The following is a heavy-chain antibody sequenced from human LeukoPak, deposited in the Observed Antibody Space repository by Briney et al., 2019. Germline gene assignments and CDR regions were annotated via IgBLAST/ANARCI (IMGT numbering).Heavy chain of an antibody. CDR3: AREKDYWFDP. Sequence: PSETLSLTCVVHGGSFSGYYWSWIRQPPGKGLEWIGEINHSGSTNYNPSLKSRVTISVDTSKNQFSLKLNSVTAADTAVYYCAREKDYWFDPWGQGTLVTVSS. CDR2: INHSGST. D-gene: IGHD3/OR15-3a*01. CDR1: GGSFSGYY. J-gene: IGHJ5*02. V-gene: IGHV4-34*01.